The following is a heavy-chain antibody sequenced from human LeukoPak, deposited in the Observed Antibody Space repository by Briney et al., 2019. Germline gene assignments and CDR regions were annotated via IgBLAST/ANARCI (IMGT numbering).Heavy chain of an antibody. D-gene: IGHD2-2*01. CDR3: ARSHDCSSTSCYYADYYYYGMDA. CDR2: MNPNSGNT. V-gene: IGHV1-8*01. Sequence: ASVKVSCKASGYTFTSYDINWVRQATGQGLEWMGWMNPNSGNTGYAQKFQGRVTMTRNTSISTAYMELSSLRSEDTAVYYCARSHDCSSTSCYYADYYYYGMDAWGQGTTVTVSS. CDR1: GYTFTSYD. J-gene: IGHJ6*02.